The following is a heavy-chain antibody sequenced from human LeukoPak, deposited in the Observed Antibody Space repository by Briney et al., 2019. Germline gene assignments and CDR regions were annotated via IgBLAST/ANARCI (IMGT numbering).Heavy chain of an antibody. Sequence: GGSLRLSCAASGFTFSRYSMNWVRQAPGKGLEWVSYISSSSSTIYYADSVKGRFTISRDNAKNSLYLQMNSLRAEDTAVYYCARVPLAAAGTSYFDYWGQGTLVTVSS. CDR3: ARVPLAAAGTSYFDY. D-gene: IGHD6-13*01. J-gene: IGHJ4*02. V-gene: IGHV3-48*04. CDR2: ISSSSSTI. CDR1: GFTFSRYS.